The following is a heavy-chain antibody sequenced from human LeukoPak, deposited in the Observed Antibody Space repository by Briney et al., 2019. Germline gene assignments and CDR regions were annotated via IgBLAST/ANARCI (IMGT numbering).Heavy chain of an antibody. CDR2: INPSGGST. CDR1: GYTFTGYY. CDR3: ARVCGLWFGELGPGRAFDI. J-gene: IGHJ3*02. V-gene: IGHV1-46*01. D-gene: IGHD3-10*01. Sequence: ASVKVSCKASGYTFTGYYMHWVRQAPGQGLEWMGIINPSGGSTSYAQKFQGRVSMTRDMSTSTVYMELSSLRSEDTAVYDCARVCGLWFGELGPGRAFDIWGQGTMVTVSS.